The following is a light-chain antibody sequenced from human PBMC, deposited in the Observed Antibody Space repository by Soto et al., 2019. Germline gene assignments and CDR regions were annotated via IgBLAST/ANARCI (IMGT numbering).Light chain of an antibody. J-gene: IGKJ3*01. CDR3: QQRSNWL. Sequence: ENVLTQSPATLSLSPGERATLSCRASQSVSNYVAWYQQKPGRAPRLLIYDASNRATGVPARFSGSGSGTDFTLTIISLEPEDFAVYYCQQRSNWLFGPGTKVDIK. CDR1: QSVSNY. CDR2: DAS. V-gene: IGKV3-11*01.